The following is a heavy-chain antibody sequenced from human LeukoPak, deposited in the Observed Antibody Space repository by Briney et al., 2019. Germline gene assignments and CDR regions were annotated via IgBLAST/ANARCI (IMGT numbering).Heavy chain of an antibody. Sequence: GGSLRLSCAASGFSFSDAWMSWVRQAPGKGLEWVGRIKSKTDPGTTDYAAPLKGRFTISRDDSKSIAYLQMNSLTTEDTAVYYCTSLLYDILTGYYSGPGDYWGQGTLVTVSS. CDR1: GFSFSDAW. D-gene: IGHD3-9*01. V-gene: IGHV3-15*01. CDR3: TSLLYDILTGYYSGPGDY. J-gene: IGHJ4*02. CDR2: IKSKTDPGTT.